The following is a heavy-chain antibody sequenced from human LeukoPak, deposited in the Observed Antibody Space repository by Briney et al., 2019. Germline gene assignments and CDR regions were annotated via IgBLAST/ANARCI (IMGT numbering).Heavy chain of an antibody. V-gene: IGHV4-34*01. CDR1: GGSFSGYY. Sequence: SETLSLTCAVYGGSFSGYYWSWIRQPPGKGLEWIGEINHSGSTNYNPSLKSRVTISVDTSKNQFSLKLSSVTAADTAVYYCARRSRHYDILTGYFRNWGQGTLVTVS. CDR2: INHSGST. CDR3: ARRSRHYDILTGYFRN. J-gene: IGHJ4*02. D-gene: IGHD3-9*01.